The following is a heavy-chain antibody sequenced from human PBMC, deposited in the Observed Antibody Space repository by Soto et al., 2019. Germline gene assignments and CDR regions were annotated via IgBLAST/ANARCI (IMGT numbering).Heavy chain of an antibody. V-gene: IGHV5-10-1*01. CDR3: ARLTAADVKAARPEYYYCNGMDV. CDR1: GYSFTSYW. CDR2: IDPSDSYT. Sequence: PGESLKISCKGSGYSFTSYWISWVRQMPGKGLEWMGRIDPSDSYTNYSPSFQGHVTISADKSISTAYLQWRSLKASDTAMYYCARLTAADVKAARPEYYYCNGMDVWGQGTRVTVSS. J-gene: IGHJ6*02. D-gene: IGHD6-6*01.